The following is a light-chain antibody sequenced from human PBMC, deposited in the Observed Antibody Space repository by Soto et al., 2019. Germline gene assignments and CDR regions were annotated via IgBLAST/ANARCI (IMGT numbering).Light chain of an antibody. J-gene: IGLJ1*01. CDR3: KSYAGSNTYV. CDR2: EVV. V-gene: IGLV2-8*02. Sequence: QSALTQPPSASRSPGQSVTISCTGTKNDIGVYDFVSWYQHHPGKAPRLIIYEVVQRPSGVPDRFSGSKSGNTASLTGSGLQAADEADYFCKSYAGSNTYVFGSGTKLTVL. CDR1: KNDIGVYDF.